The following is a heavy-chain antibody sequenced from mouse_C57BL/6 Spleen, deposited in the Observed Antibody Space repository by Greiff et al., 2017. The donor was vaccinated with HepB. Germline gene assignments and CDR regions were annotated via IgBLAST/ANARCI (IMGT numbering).Heavy chain of an antibody. CDR3: ARQVPFAY. Sequence: EVQLQQSGPELVKPGASVKISCKASGYTFTDYYMNWVKQSHGKSLEWIGDINPNNGGTSYNQKFKGKATLTVDKSSSTAYMDLRSLTSEDSAVYYCARQVPFAYWGQGTLVTVSA. J-gene: IGHJ3*01. V-gene: IGHV1-26*01. CDR2: INPNNGGT. CDR1: GYTFTDYY.